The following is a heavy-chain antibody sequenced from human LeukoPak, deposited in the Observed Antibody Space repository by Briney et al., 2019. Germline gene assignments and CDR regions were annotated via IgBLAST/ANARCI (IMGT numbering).Heavy chain of an antibody. CDR1: GGSFSGYY. Sequence: KPSETLSLTCAVYGGSFSGYYWSWIRQPPGKGLEWIGEINHSGSTNYNPSLKSRVTISVDTSKNQFSLKLSSVTAADTAVYYCASLGTIRNYAHGGHDYWGQGTLVTVSS. D-gene: IGHD1-7*01. CDR3: ASLGTIRNYAHGGHDY. V-gene: IGHV4-34*01. J-gene: IGHJ4*02. CDR2: INHSGST.